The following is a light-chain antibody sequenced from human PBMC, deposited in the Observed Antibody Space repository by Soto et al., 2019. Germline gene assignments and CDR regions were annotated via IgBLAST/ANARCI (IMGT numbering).Light chain of an antibody. J-gene: IGKJ1*01. CDR1: QSISVW. Sequence: DIQISHSPSTLSASVIYRVTFTCRASQSISVWLAWYQQKAGKAPNLLIYKASRLESGVPSRFSGSGSETEFTLTISGLQPGDSATYYCQQYNSYSPTFGQGTKVDIK. CDR3: QQYNSYSPT. V-gene: IGKV1-5*03. CDR2: KAS.